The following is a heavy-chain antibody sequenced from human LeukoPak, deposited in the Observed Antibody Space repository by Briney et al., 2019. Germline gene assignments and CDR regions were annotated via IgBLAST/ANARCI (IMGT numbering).Heavy chain of an antibody. CDR1: GYTLTELS. CDR2: FDPEDGET. CDR3: ATGNPRIAAASSFDY. V-gene: IGHV1-24*01. D-gene: IGHD6-13*01. J-gene: IGHJ4*02. Sequence: ASVKVSCKVSGYTLTELSMHWVRQAPGKGLECTGGFDPEDGETIYAQKFQGRVTMTEDTSTDTAYMELSSLRSEDTAVYYCATGNPRIAAASSFDYWGQGTLVTVSS.